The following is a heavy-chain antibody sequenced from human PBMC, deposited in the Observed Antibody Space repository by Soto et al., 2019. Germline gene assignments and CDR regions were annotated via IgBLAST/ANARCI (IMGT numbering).Heavy chain of an antibody. CDR1: SGSISSSNW. J-gene: IGHJ5*02. CDR3: AIDGMENCSSTSCYGGGWFDP. V-gene: IGHV4-4*02. Sequence: QVQLQESGPGLVKPSGTLSLTCAVSSGSISSSNWWSWVRQPPGKGLEWIGEIYHSGSTNYNPSLKSRVTISVDKSKNQFSLKLSSVTAADTAVSYCAIDGMENCSSTSCYGGGWFDPWGQGTLVTVSS. D-gene: IGHD2-2*01. CDR2: IYHSGST.